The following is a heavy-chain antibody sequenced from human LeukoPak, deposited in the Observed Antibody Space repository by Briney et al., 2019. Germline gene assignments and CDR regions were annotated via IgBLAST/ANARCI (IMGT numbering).Heavy chain of an antibody. CDR1: GYTFTSYY. CDR3: ARDLPSTRVVGATPIFDY. D-gene: IGHD1-26*01. J-gene: IGHJ4*02. CDR2: INPSGGST. Sequence: ASVKVSCKASGYTFTSYYMHWVRQAPGQGLKWMGIINPSGGSTSYAQKFQGRVTMTRDTSTSTVYMELSSLRSEDTAVYYCARDLPSTRVVGATPIFDYWGQGTLVTVSS. V-gene: IGHV1-46*01.